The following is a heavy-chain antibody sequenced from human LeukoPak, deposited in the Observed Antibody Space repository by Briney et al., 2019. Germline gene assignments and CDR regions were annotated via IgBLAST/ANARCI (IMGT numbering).Heavy chain of an antibody. CDR1: GFTFRSYA. Sequence: GGSLRLSCTASGFTFRSYAMSWVRQAPGKGLEGGAAMINSRRSTYYADSLQGRFTISRDNSKNTLYLQINSLRAEYTAVYYCAKDDGFGFGRGYFDIWGQGTLVTVSS. J-gene: IGHJ4*02. CDR3: AKDDGFGFGRGYFDI. CDR2: MINSRRST. D-gene: IGHD3-10*01. V-gene: IGHV3-23*01.